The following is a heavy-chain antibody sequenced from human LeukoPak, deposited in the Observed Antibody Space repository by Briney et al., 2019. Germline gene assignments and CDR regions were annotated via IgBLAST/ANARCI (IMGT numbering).Heavy chain of an antibody. V-gene: IGHV3-23*01. CDR2: ISGSGGST. Sequence: PGGSLRLSCAASGFTFSSYAMSWVRQAPGKGLEWVSAISGSGGSTYYADSVKGRFTISRDNSKNTLYLQMNSLRAEDTAVYYCAKDAFGVGYCSGGSCYPIDYWGQGTLVTVSS. CDR1: GFTFSSYA. D-gene: IGHD2-15*01. CDR3: AKDAFGVGYCSGGSCYPIDY. J-gene: IGHJ4*02.